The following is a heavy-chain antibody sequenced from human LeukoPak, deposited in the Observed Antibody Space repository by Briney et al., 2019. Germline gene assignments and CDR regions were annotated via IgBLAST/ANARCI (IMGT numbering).Heavy chain of an antibody. CDR3: ARAPPYDSSGFVYAFDI. CDR2: TYYRSKWYN. J-gene: IGHJ3*02. D-gene: IGHD3-22*01. V-gene: IGHV6-1*01. Sequence: SQTLSLTCAISGDSVSSNSAAWNWLRQSPSGGLEWLGRTYYRSKWYNDYAVSVKSRITINPDTSKNQFSLQLNSVTPEDTAVYYCARAPPYDSSGFVYAFDIWGQGTMVTVSS. CDR1: GDSVSSNSAA.